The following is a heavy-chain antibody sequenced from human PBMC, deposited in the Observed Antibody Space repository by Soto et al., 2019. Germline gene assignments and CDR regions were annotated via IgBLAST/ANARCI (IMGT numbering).Heavy chain of an antibody. CDR3: AKARRVGGAQLGYGMDV. V-gene: IGHV3-23*01. CDR1: GFTFSSYA. J-gene: IGHJ6*02. CDR2: ISGSGGST. D-gene: IGHD2-2*01. Sequence: EVQLLESGGGLVQPGGSLRLSCAASGFTFSSYAMSWVRQAPGKGLEWVSAISGSGGSTYYADSVKGRFTISRDNSKNTLYLQMNRLRAEDTAVYYCAKARRVGGAQLGYGMDVWGHGTTVTVSS.